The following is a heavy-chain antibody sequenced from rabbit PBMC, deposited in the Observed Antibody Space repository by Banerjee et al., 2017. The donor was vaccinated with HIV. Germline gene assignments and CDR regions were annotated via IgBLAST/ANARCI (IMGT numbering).Heavy chain of an antibody. D-gene: IGHD6-1*01. J-gene: IGHJ4*01. CDR3: ARSGGAAYGYVL. CDR2: IYPGFGST. CDR1: GFSLSSYH. V-gene: IGHV1S7*01. Sequence: QLKETGGGLVQPGGSLTLSCKASGFSLSSYHMGWVRQAPGKGLEWIGTIYPGFGSTYYASWVNGRFTISSDNAQNTVDLQMNSLTAADTATYFCARSGGAAYGYVLWGPGTLVTVS.